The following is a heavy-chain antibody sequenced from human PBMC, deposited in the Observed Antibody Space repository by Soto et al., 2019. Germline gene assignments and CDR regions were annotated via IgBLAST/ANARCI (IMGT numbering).Heavy chain of an antibody. D-gene: IGHD2-2*01. CDR1: DGSLSPNY. Sequence: QVQLQESGPALVKPSETLSLTCTVSDGSLSPNYWSWIRQPPGKGLEWIGYIYYAGTTTYNPSLQSRVSISLDTSKNEVSLNLTSVTAADTAVYFCAILGAFYQAMDSWGQGTLVTVSS. CDR2: IYYAGTT. CDR3: AILGAFYQAMDS. V-gene: IGHV4-59*08. J-gene: IGHJ1*01.